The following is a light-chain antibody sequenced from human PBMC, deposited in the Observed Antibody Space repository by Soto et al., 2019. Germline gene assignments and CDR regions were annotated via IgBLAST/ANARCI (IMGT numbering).Light chain of an antibody. CDR3: QSYDSSLRVYVV. Sequence: QSVLTQPPSVSGAPGQTITISCTGGSANIGAGYDVHWYQQFPGTAPKVLIHGNNDRPSGVSDRFSASKSGTSASLAITGLQAEDEADYYCQSYDSSLRVYVVFGGGTKLTVL. V-gene: IGLV1-40*01. CDR2: GNN. J-gene: IGLJ2*01. CDR1: SANIGAGYD.